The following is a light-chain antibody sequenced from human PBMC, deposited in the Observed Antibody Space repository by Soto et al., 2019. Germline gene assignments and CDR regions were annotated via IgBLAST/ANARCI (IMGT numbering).Light chain of an antibody. CDR2: WAS. Sequence: DIVMTQSPDSLAVSLGERATINCKSSQSDLYSSNNKNYLAWYQQKPGQPPKLLIYWASTRESGVPDRFSGSGSGRDLTLTISSLQAEDVAVYYCQQYYSTPYTFGKGTKLEIK. J-gene: IGKJ2*01. CDR1: QSDLYSSNNKNY. CDR3: QQYYSTPYT. V-gene: IGKV4-1*01.